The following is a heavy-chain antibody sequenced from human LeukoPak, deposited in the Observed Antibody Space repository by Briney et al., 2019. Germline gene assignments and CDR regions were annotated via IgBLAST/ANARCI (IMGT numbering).Heavy chain of an antibody. CDR1: GGTFSSYA. J-gene: IGHJ4*02. V-gene: IGHV1-69*05. CDR2: IIPIFGTA. CDR3: ARGGYDFWSGYYLYFDY. D-gene: IGHD3-3*01. Sequence: SVKVSCKASGGTFSSYAISWVRQAPGQGLEWMGGIIPIFGTANYAQKFQGRVTITTDEPTSTAYMELSSLRSEDTAVYYCARGGYDFWSGYYLYFDYGGQGTLVTVSS.